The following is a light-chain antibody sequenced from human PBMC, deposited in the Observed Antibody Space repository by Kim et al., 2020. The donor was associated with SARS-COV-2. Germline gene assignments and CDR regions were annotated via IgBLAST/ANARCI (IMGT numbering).Light chain of an antibody. CDR1: KLENKN. CDR2: QDR. Sequence: VSPEETASITCAGDKLENKNVCWYQQKPGQSPVVVIYQDRKRPSGIPERFSGSNAGNTATLTISGTQAMDEADYYCQAWDSSTVVFGGGTQLTVL. J-gene: IGLJ2*01. CDR3: QAWDSSTVV. V-gene: IGLV3-1*01.